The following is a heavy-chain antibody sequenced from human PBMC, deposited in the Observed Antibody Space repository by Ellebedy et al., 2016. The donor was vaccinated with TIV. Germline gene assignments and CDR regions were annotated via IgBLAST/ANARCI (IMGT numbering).Heavy chain of an antibody. CDR2: ISAHNDNT. CDR3: ARRLRLMYSSGSFDY. CDR1: GYSFTSYG. Sequence: AASVKVSCKASGYSFTSYGFSWVRQAPGQGLEWMGWISAHNDNTNYAQKFQGRVTMTTNTSTTTAYMELTSLRSDDTAMYYCARRLRLMYSSGSFDYWGQGTPVTVSS. V-gene: IGHV1-18*01. J-gene: IGHJ4*02. D-gene: IGHD6-19*01.